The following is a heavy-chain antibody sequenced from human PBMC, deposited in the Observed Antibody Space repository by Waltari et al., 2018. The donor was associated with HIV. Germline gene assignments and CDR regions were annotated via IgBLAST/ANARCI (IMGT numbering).Heavy chain of an antibody. J-gene: IGHJ5*02. CDR1: GGSFSGYY. CDR3: ARNYYYDSSGPGWFDP. D-gene: IGHD3-22*01. Sequence: QVQLQQWGAGLLKPSETLSLTCAVYGGSFSGYYWSWIRQPPGKGLEWIGEINHSGSTNYNPSLKSRVTISVDTSKNQFSLKLSSVTAADTAVYYCARNYYYDSSGPGWFDPWGQGTLVTVSS. V-gene: IGHV4-34*01. CDR2: INHSGST.